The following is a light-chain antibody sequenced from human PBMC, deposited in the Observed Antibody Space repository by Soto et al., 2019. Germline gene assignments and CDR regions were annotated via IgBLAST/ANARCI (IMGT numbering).Light chain of an antibody. CDR3: QQYYSYPRT. J-gene: IGKJ1*01. CDR2: AAS. CDR1: QGISQY. Sequence: IQLTQSPSSLSSSVGDRVTITCLASQGISQYVAWYQQKPGKAPKLLIYAASTLQSGVPSRFSGSGSGTDFTLTISCLQSEDFATYYCQQYYSYPRTFGQGTKVDI. V-gene: IGKV1-9*01.